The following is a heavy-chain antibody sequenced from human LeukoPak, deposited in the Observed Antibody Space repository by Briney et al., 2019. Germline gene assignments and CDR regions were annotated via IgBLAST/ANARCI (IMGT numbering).Heavy chain of an antibody. CDR3: ARAGYSSGWYDYYYYYGMDV. J-gene: IGHJ6*02. D-gene: IGHD6-19*01. V-gene: IGHV1-8*01. CDR2: MNPNSGNT. CDR1: GYTFTSYD. Sequence: ASVTVSCTASGYTFTSYDINWVRQATGQGLEWMGWMNPNSGNTGYAQKFQGRVTMTRNTSISTAYMELSSLRSEDTAVYYCARAGYSSGWYDYYYYYGMDVWGQGTTVTVSS.